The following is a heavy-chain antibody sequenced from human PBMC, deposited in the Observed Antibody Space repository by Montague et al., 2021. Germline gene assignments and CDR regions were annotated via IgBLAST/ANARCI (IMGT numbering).Heavy chain of an antibody. CDR3: TKDQDDYGDYVDWVDT. V-gene: IGHV3-23*01. CDR2: ITSGGST. Sequence: SLRLSCAASGFPFISYAMSWVRQAPGKGLKWVSSITSGGSTYYADFVTGRFTISRDNSKNTLYLQMNSLRAEDTAVYYCTKDQDDYGDYVDWVDTWGQGTLVTVSS. CDR1: GFPFISYA. J-gene: IGHJ5*02. D-gene: IGHD4-17*01.